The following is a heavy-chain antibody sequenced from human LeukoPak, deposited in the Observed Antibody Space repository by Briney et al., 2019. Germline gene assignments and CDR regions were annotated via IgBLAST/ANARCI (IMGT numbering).Heavy chain of an antibody. V-gene: IGHV4-34*01. J-gene: IGHJ1*01. CDR1: GGSFSGYY. D-gene: IGHD3-10*01. Sequence: SETLSLTCAVYGGSFSGYYWSWIRQPPGKGREWIGEINHSGSTNYNPSLKSRVTISVDTSKNQFSLKLSSVTAADTAVYYCARPRTSSRYFQHWGQGTLVTVSS. CDR2: INHSGST. CDR3: ARPRTSSRYFQH.